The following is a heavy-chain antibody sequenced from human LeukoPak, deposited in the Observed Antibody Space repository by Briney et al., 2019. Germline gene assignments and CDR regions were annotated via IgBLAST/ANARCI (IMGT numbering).Heavy chain of an antibody. Sequence: GSLRLSCAASGFTLSHYVLTWVRQAPGKGVAGVCVINQTCWGTYYAATVKGRFTISRENSINMLYVQMNSLRVEDTAVYFGVKGSSGGGYCRAISCFGRPHFDDWGQGVLVTVSS. D-gene: IGHD2-15*01. V-gene: IGHV3-23*01. J-gene: IGHJ4*02. CDR3: VKGSSGGGYCRAISCFGRPHFDD. CDR2: INQTCWGT. CDR1: GFTLSHYV.